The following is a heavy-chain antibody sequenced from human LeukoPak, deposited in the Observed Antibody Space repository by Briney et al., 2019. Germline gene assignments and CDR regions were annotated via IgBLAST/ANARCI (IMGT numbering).Heavy chain of an antibody. Sequence: PGGSLRLSCAASGFTFSSYWMHWVRQAPGKGLVWVSRINSDGSSTSYADSVRGRFTISRDNAKNTLYLQMNSLRAEDTAVYYCARDVPLRYYYGMDVWGQRTTVTVSS. CDR3: ARDVPLRYYYGMDV. CDR2: INSDGSST. J-gene: IGHJ6*02. D-gene: IGHD2-2*01. V-gene: IGHV3-74*01. CDR1: GFTFSSYW.